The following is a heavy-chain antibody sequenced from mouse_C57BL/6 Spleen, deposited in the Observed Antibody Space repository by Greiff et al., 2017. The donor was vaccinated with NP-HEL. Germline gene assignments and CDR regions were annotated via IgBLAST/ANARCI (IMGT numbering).Heavy chain of an antibody. Sequence: EVMLVESGGGLVQPGGPMKLSCAAPGFTFSDAWMDWVRQSPEKGLEWVAEIRNKANNHATYYAESVKGRFTISRDDSKSSVYLQMNSLRAEDTGIYYYTRSYYYGSLTFAYWGQGTLVTVSA. CDR3: TRSYYYGSLTFAY. CDR1: GFTFSDAW. D-gene: IGHD1-1*01. J-gene: IGHJ3*01. V-gene: IGHV6-6*01. CDR2: IRNKANNHAT.